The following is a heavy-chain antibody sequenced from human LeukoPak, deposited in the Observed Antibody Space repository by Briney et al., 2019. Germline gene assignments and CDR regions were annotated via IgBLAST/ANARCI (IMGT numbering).Heavy chain of an antibody. Sequence: SETLSLTCTVSGGSISPYYWSWIRLPPGKGLEWIGYIYYSGSTNYNPSLKSRVTMSVDMSKNQFSLRLSSVTAADTAVYYCARHDSTGYYHWGQGTLVTVSS. CDR2: IYYSGST. J-gene: IGHJ5*02. CDR3: ARHDSTGYYH. V-gene: IGHV4-59*01. CDR1: GGSISPYY. D-gene: IGHD3-22*01.